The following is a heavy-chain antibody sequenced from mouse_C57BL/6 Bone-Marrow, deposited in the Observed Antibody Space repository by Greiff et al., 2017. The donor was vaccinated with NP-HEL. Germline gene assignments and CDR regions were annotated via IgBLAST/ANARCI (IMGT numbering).Heavy chain of an antibody. CDR3: ARYPRCYYSYFDV. CDR2: INPSSGYT. Sequence: QVQLQQSGAELARPGASVKMSCKASGYTFTSYTMHWVKQRPGQGLEWIGYINPSSGYTKYNQKFKDKAPLTADKSYSTAYMQLSSMTSEDSAVYYCARYPRCYYSYFDVWGTGTTVTVSS. J-gene: IGHJ1*03. V-gene: IGHV1-4*01. CDR1: GYTFTSYT.